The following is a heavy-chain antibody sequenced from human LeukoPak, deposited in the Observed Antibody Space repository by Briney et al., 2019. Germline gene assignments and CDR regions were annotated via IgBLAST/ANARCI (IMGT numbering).Heavy chain of an antibody. J-gene: IGHJ3*02. D-gene: IGHD2-21*01. V-gene: IGHV4-39*07. CDR1: GGSISSSSYY. Sequence: SETLSLTCTVSGGSISSSSYYWGWIRQPPGKGLEWIGSIYYSGSTNYNPSLKSRVTISVDTSKNQFSLKLSSVTAAATAVYXXXXXXXXXXXXXXXLFRRHDAFDIWGQGTMVTVSS. CDR2: IYYSGST. CDR3: XXXXXXXXXXXXXLFRRHDAFDI.